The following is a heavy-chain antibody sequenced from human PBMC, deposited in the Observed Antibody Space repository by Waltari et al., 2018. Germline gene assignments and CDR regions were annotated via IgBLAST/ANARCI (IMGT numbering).Heavy chain of an antibody. CDR3: ARGTFGVVIIPYYYYHMDV. Sequence: QVQLQQWGAGLLKPSETLSLTCAVYGGPFSGNYWTWIRQSPGKGLEWIGEINDSGRTKYKPSLKSRVTISIDTSKNQFSLRLSSVTAADRAVYYCARGTFGVVIIPYYYYHMDVWGKGTSVTVSS. J-gene: IGHJ6*03. CDR2: INDSGRT. V-gene: IGHV4-34*02. D-gene: IGHD3-3*01. CDR1: GGPFSGNY.